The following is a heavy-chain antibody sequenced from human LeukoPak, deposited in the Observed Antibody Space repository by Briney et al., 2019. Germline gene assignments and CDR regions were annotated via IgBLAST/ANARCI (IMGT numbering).Heavy chain of an antibody. D-gene: IGHD3-22*01. J-gene: IGHJ4*02. CDR2: ISGSGGST. CDR3: AKDLGITMSVGYNY. V-gene: IGHV3-23*01. Sequence: GGSLRLSCAASGFTFSSYEMNWVRQAPGKGLEWVSAISGSGGSTYYADSVKGRFTISRDNSKNTLYLQMNSLRAEDTAVYYCAKDLGITMSVGYNYWGQGTLVTVSS. CDR1: GFTFSSYE.